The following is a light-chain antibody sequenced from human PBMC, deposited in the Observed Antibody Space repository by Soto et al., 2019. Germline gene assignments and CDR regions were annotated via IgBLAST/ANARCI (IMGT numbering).Light chain of an antibody. J-gene: IGLJ1*01. V-gene: IGLV1-44*01. Sequence: QSVLTQPPSASGTPGQRVTISCSGSSSNIGGNTVNWYQQLPGTAPKLLIYGNDQRPSGVPDGFSGSKSGTSASLAISGLQSEDEADSYCAAWDDSLNAFVFGTGTKLTVL. CDR2: GND. CDR3: AAWDDSLNAFV. CDR1: SSNIGGNT.